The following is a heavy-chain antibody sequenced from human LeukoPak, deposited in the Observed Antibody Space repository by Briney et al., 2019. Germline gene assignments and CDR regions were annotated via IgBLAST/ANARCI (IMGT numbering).Heavy chain of an antibody. J-gene: IGHJ4*02. CDR1: GDSISSGNYY. D-gene: IGHD6-13*01. CDR3: ARDVVAAAGTWDY. V-gene: IGHV4-61*02. CDR2: IYASGST. Sequence: PSETLSLTCTVSGDSISSGNYYWRWIRQPAGKGLEWIGRIYASGSTNYNPSLKSRFTMSVDTSKNQFSLRLSSVTAADTAMYYCARDVVAAAGTWDYWGQGTLVTVSS.